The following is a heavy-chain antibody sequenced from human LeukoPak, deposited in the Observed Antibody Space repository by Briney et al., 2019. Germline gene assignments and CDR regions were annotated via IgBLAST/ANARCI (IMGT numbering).Heavy chain of an antibody. Sequence: SETLSLTCTVSGGSISSYYWSWIRQPPGKGLEWIGYIYYSGSTNYNPSLKSRVTISVDTSKNQFSLKLSSVTAADTAVYYCARAHEGIYDFWSGRPEDPVGYMDVWGKGTTVTVSS. D-gene: IGHD3-3*01. J-gene: IGHJ6*03. CDR1: GGSISSYY. V-gene: IGHV4-59*01. CDR3: ARAHEGIYDFWSGRPEDPVGYMDV. CDR2: IYYSGST.